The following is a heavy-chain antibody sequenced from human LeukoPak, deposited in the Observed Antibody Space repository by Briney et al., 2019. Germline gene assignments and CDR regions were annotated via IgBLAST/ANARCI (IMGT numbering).Heavy chain of an antibody. D-gene: IGHD5-18*01. CDR2: INPSGGST. CDR1: GYTFTSYY. CDR3: AKDFTRRGYSHAWYYFDY. V-gene: IGHV1-46*01. J-gene: IGHJ4*02. Sequence: ASVKVSCKASGYTFTSYYMRWVRQAPGQGLEWMGIINPSGGSTSYAQKFQGRVTMTRDMSTSTVYMELNSLRAEDTAVYYCAKDFTRRGYSHAWYYFDYWGQGTLVTVSS.